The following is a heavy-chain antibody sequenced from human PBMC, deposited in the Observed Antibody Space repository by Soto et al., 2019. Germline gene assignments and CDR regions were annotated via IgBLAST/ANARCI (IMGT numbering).Heavy chain of an antibody. CDR3: ARRYGYSFDY. V-gene: IGHV4-59*08. Sequence: QVQLQESGPGLVTPSETLSLTCTVPVGSISSYYWSWIRQPPGKGLEWIGYIYYSGSTNYNPSLKSRVTISVDTSKNQFSLKLSSVTAADTAVYYCARRYGYSFDYWGQGTLVTVSS. CDR1: VGSISSYY. CDR2: IYYSGST. J-gene: IGHJ4*02. D-gene: IGHD1-1*01.